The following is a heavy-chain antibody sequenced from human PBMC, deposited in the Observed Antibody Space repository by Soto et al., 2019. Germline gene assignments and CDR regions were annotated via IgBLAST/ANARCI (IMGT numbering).Heavy chain of an antibody. J-gene: IGHJ6*02. CDR2: INPSGGST. CDR1: GYTFTSYY. D-gene: IGHD6-6*01. CDR3: AMPIAAHDLYYYYGMDV. Sequence: ASVKVFCKASGYTFTSYYMHWVRQAPGRGLEWMGIINPSGGSTSYAQKFQGRVTMTRDTSTSTVYMELSSLRSEDTAVYYCAMPIAAHDLYYYYGMDVGGQGTKV. V-gene: IGHV1-46*01.